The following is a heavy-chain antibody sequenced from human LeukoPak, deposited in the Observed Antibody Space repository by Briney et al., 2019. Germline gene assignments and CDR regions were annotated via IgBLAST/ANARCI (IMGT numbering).Heavy chain of an antibody. CDR2: ISYDGSNK. CDR1: GFTFSSYA. CDR3: ARGTDTMTSGVHFDY. J-gene: IGHJ4*02. Sequence: GGSLRLSCAASGFTFSSYAMHWVRQAPGKGLEWVAVISYDGSNKYYADSVKGRFTISRDNSKNTLYLQMNSLRAEDTAVYYCARGTDTMTSGVHFDYWGQGTLVTVSS. V-gene: IGHV3-30-3*01. D-gene: IGHD3-22*01.